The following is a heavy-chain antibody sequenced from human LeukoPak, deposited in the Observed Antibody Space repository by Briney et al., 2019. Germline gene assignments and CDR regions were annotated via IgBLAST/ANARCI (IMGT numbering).Heavy chain of an antibody. CDR3: ARGRPTTSIAAAGVNWFDP. CDR1: GYTFTSYG. CDR2: ISAYNGNT. D-gene: IGHD6-13*01. Sequence: ASVKVSCKASGYTFTSYGISWVRQAPGQELEWMGWISAYNGNTNYAQKLQGRVTMTTDTSTSTAYMELRSLRSDDTAVYYCARGRPTTSIAAAGVNWFDPWGQGTLVTVSS. J-gene: IGHJ5*02. V-gene: IGHV1-18*01.